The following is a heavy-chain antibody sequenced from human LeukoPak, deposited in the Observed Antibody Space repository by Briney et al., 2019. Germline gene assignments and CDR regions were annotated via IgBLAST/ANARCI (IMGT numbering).Heavy chain of an antibody. CDR2: INPNSGGT. D-gene: IGHD6-13*01. Sequence: ASVKVSCKASGYTFTGYYLHWVRQAPGQGLEWLGWINPNSGGTNYAQKFQGRVTMTRDTSISTAYMELSRLRSDDTAVYYCARVARVFGYFDYWGQGTLVTVSS. J-gene: IGHJ4*02. V-gene: IGHV1-2*02. CDR1: GYTFTGYY. CDR3: ARVARVFGYFDY.